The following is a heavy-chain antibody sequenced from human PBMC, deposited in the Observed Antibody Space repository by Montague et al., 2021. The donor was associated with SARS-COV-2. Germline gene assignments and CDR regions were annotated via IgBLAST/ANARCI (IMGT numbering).Heavy chain of an antibody. CDR3: ARSGVGIFGFSYFDS. Sequence: SETLSLTCTVSGGSMSDHYWAWIRQPPGKGLEWLAYIYYSGGINSNASLKSRVSMSVDTSKNQFSLKLTSVTAADTAVYYCARSGVGIFGFSYFDSWGQGSLVIVSS. J-gene: IGHJ4*02. CDR2: IYYSGGI. D-gene: IGHD3-3*01. V-gene: IGHV4-59*08. CDR1: GGSMSDHY.